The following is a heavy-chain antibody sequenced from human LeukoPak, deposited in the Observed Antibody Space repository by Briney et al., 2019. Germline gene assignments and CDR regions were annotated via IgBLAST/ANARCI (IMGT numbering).Heavy chain of an antibody. Sequence: ASVKVSCKASGYTFIGYYMHWVRQAPGQGLEWMGWINPNSGDTNYAQKFQGWVTMTRDTSISTAYMELSRLRSDDTAVYYCARDPSGYSSDWYYFDYWGQGTHVTVSS. CDR1: GYTFIGYY. CDR2: INPNSGDT. CDR3: ARDPSGYSSDWYYFDY. D-gene: IGHD6-13*01. V-gene: IGHV1-2*04. J-gene: IGHJ4*02.